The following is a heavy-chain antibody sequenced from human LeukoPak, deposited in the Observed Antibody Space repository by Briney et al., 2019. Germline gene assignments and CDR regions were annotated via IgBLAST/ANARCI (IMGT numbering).Heavy chain of an antibody. CDR3: ARHFGVISKGVYYYYYGLDV. CDR2: VSSGGST. J-gene: IGHJ6*02. V-gene: IGHV3-66*04. Sequence: GGSLRLSCAASGFTVSTIYMSWVRQAPGKGLEWVSVVSSGGSTYYADSVKGRFTISRDNSKNTLYLQMSSLRAEDTAVYYCARHFGVISKGVYYYYYGLDVWGQGTTVTVSS. CDR1: GFTVSTIY. D-gene: IGHD3-3*01.